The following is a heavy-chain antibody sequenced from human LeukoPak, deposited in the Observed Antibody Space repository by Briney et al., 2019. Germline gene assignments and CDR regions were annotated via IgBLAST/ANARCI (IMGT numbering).Heavy chain of an antibody. J-gene: IGHJ4*02. V-gene: IGHV1-69*05. D-gene: IGHD3-22*01. Sequence: SVKVSCEASGGTFSSYAINWVRQAPGQGLEWMGGIIPIFGTANYAQKFQGRVTITTDESTSTAYMELSSLRSEDTAVYYCASPERSSGYYYEYWGQGTLVTVSS. CDR3: ASPERSSGYYYEY. CDR1: GGTFSSYA. CDR2: IIPIFGTA.